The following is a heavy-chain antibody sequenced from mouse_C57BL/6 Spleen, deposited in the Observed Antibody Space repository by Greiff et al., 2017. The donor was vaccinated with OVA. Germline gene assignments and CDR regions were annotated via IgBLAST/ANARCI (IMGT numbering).Heavy chain of an antibody. V-gene: IGHV5-17*01. CDR3: ARPGGNYGYAMGY. CDR2: ISSGSSTI. Sequence: EVQLQQSGGGLVKPGGSLKLSCAASGFTFSDYGMHWVRQAPEKGLEWVAYISSGSSTIYYADTVKGRFTISRDNAKNTLFLQMTSLRSEDTAMDYCARPGGNYGYAMGYWGQGTSVTVSS. CDR1: GFTFSDYG. J-gene: IGHJ4*01. D-gene: IGHD2-1*01.